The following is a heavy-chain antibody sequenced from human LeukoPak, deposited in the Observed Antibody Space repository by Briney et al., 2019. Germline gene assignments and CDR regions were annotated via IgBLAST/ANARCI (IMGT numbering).Heavy chain of an antibody. CDR1: GYTFTSHG. J-gene: IGHJ4*02. Sequence: ASVKVSCKASGYTFTSHGISWVRQAPGQGLEWMGWMNPNSGNTGYAQKFQGRVTMTRNTSISTAYMELSSLRSEDTAVYYCAREPRLLLCVDYWGQGTLVTVSS. CDR3: AREPRLLLCVDY. V-gene: IGHV1-8*02. D-gene: IGHD3-10*02. CDR2: MNPNSGNT.